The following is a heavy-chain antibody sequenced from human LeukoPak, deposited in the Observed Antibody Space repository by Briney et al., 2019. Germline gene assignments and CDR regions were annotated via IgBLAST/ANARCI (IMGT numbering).Heavy chain of an antibody. J-gene: IGHJ4*02. CDR2: IIPIFGTA. Sequence: AASVKVSCKASGGTFSSYAISWVRQAPGQGLEWMGGIIPIFGTANYAQKFQGRVTITTDESTSTAYMELSSLRTGDTAVYYCAGVGSDTAMGYFDYWGQGTLVTVSS. CDR3: AGVGSDTAMGYFDY. CDR1: GGTFSSYA. D-gene: IGHD3-10*01. V-gene: IGHV1-69*05.